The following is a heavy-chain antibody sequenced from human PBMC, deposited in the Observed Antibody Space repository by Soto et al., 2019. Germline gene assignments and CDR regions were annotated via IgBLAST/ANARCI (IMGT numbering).Heavy chain of an antibody. CDR2: INAGNGNT. J-gene: IGHJ4*02. CDR3: ARDGILRWLQFFDY. V-gene: IGHV1-3*01. CDR1: GYTFTSYA. D-gene: IGHD5-12*01. Sequence: ASVKVSCKASGYTFTSYAMHWVRQAPGQRLEWMGWINAGNGNTKYSQKFQGRVTITRDTSASTAYIEMSSLKSEDTAVYYCARDGILRWLQFFDYWGQGTLVTVSS.